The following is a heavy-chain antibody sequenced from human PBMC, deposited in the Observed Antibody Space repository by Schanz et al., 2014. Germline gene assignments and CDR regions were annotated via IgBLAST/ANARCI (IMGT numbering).Heavy chain of an antibody. CDR1: GFSFSTYS. Sequence: DVHLVESGGGLVQPGGSLRLSCAASGFSFSTYSMNWVRQAPGKGLEWVAYINGGGETTYYADSVRGRFTISRDNAKNSLFLQMNSLRAEDTAKYYCARGNYGMDVWGQGTTVTVSS. J-gene: IGHJ6*02. CDR2: INGGGETT. CDR3: ARGNYGMDV. V-gene: IGHV3-48*04.